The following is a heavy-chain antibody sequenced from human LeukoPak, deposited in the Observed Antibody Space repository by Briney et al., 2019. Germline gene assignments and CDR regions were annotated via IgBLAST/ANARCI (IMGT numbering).Heavy chain of an antibody. CDR1: GFTVTRNY. J-gene: IGHJ4*02. CDR2: IYSGGNT. Sequence: PGGSLRLSCAASGFTVTRNYMSWVRQAPGKGLEWVSVIYSGGNTYYTDSVKGRFTISRDNSKNTLYLQMNRLRADDTAVYYCARPRGSTPCWGQGTLVTVSS. V-gene: IGHV3-53*01. CDR3: ARPRGSTPC. D-gene: IGHD2-15*01.